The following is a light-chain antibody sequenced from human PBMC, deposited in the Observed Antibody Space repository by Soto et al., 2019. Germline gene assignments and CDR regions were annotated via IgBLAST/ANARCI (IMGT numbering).Light chain of an antibody. V-gene: IGKV1-33*01. CDR3: QQYDNLPPSLT. J-gene: IGKJ4*01. CDR2: DAS. Sequence: DIQMTQSPSSLSASVGDRVTITCQASQDISNYLNWYQQKPGEAPKLLIYDASNLETGVPSRFSGSGSGTDFTFTISSLQPEDIATYYCQQYDNLPPSLTFGGGTKVDIK. CDR1: QDISNY.